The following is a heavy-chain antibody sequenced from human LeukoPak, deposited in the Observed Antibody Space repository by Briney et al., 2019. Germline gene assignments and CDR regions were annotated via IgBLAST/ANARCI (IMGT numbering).Heavy chain of an antibody. CDR2: IYYSGST. Sequence: SEPLSLTSAVYGGSFSRYYWSWIRPPPGKGLEWIGGIYYSGSTYYNPSLKSRVTISVDTSKNQFSLKLSSVTAADTAVYYCARTDSSSGDYWGQGTLVTVSS. D-gene: IGHD6-6*01. CDR3: ARTDSSSGDY. V-gene: IGHV4-34*01. J-gene: IGHJ4*02. CDR1: GGSFSRYY.